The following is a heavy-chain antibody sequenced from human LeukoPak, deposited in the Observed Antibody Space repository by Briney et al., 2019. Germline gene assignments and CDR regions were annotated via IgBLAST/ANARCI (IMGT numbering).Heavy chain of an antibody. CDR1: GFSLSTSGVG. CDR3: AHGRGYYDFWSGYLGGYYFDY. J-gene: IGHJ4*02. CDR2: IYWNDDK. V-gene: IGHV2-5*01. D-gene: IGHD3-3*01. Sequence: SGPTLVKPTQTLTLTCTFSGFSLSTSGVGVGWIRQPPGKALERLALIYWNDDKLYSQSLKSRLTITNDTSKNQVVLTMTNMDPVETAAYYCAHGRGYYDFWSGYLGGYYFDYWGQGTLVTVPS.